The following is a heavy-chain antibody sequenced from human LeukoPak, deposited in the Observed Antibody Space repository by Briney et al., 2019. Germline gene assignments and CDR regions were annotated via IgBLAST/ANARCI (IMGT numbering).Heavy chain of an antibody. V-gene: IGHV3-66*01. CDR2: IYSGGGT. CDR3: ARGLDQAVAGTYYFDY. CDR1: RFTVSSNY. D-gene: IGHD6-19*01. J-gene: IGHJ4*02. Sequence: PGGSLRLSCAASRFTVSSNYMTWVRQAPGKGLEWVSVIYSGGGTYHADSVKGRFTMSRDNSKNTLYLQMNSLRAEDTAVYYCARGLDQAVAGTYYFDYWGQGTLVTVSS.